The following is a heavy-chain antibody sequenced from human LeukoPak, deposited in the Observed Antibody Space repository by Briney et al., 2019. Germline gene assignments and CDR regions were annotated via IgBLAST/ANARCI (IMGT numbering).Heavy chain of an antibody. CDR2: INPNSGGT. J-gene: IGHJ4*02. CDR3: ARDVSYDSSGYYYNHFDY. CDR1: GYTFTGYY. Sequence: ASVKVSCKASGYTFTGYYMHWVRQAPGQGLEWMGWINPNSGGTNYAQKFQGRVTMTRDTSISTAYMELSRLRSDDTAVYYCARDVSYDSSGYYYNHFDYWGQGTLVTVPS. V-gene: IGHV1-2*02. D-gene: IGHD3-22*01.